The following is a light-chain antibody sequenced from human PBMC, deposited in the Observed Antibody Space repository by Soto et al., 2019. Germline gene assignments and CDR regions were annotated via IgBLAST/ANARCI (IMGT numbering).Light chain of an antibody. J-gene: IGKJ5*01. CDR3: QQYGSSLSIT. V-gene: IGKV3-20*01. CDR2: GAS. Sequence: EIVLTQSPGTLSLSPGERATLSCRASQSVSSYYLAWYQQKPGQAPRLLIYGASSRATGIPDRFSGSGSGTDFILTISRLEPEDFAVYYCQQYGSSLSITFGQGTRLEIK. CDR1: QSVSSYY.